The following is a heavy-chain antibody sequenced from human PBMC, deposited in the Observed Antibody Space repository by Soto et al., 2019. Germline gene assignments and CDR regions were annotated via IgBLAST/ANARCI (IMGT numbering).Heavy chain of an antibody. Sequence: PSETLSLTCAVYGGSFSGYYWSCIRQPPGKGLEWIGEINHSGSTSYNPSLKSRVTISVDTSKNQFSLKLSSVTAADTAVYYCARGRNYYGSGSYSDYWGQGTLVTVSS. J-gene: IGHJ4*02. V-gene: IGHV4-34*01. D-gene: IGHD3-10*01. CDR1: GGSFSGYY. CDR2: INHSGST. CDR3: ARGRNYYGSGSYSDY.